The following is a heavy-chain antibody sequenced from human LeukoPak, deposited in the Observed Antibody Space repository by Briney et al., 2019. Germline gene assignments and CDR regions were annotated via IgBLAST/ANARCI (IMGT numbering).Heavy chain of an antibody. D-gene: IGHD6-19*01. CDR2: IQNDASKK. V-gene: IGHV3-30*02. CDR3: AKDPTHGWGFEN. Sequence: GGSLRLSCATSGFTFSTYGMQWVRQAPGKGLEWVAFIQNDASKKYYADSVKGRFTISRDNSKNTLYLQLNSLRAEDTAVYYCAKDPTHGWGFENWGRGTLVTVSS. J-gene: IGHJ4*02. CDR1: GFTFSTYG.